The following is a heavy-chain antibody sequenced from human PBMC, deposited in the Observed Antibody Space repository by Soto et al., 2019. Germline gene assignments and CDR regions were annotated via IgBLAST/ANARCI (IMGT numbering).Heavy chain of an antibody. CDR3: AKDRGVQQLRYYYYYYGMDV. D-gene: IGHD6-13*01. CDR1: GFTFSSYG. CDR2: ISYDGSNK. V-gene: IGHV3-30*18. Sequence: QVQLVESGGGVVQPGRSLRLSCAASGFTFSSYGMHWVRQAPGKGLEWVAVISYDGSNKYYADSVKGRFTISRDNSKNTLYLQMNSLRAEDTAVYYCAKDRGVQQLRYYYYYYGMDVWGQGTTVTVSS. J-gene: IGHJ6*02.